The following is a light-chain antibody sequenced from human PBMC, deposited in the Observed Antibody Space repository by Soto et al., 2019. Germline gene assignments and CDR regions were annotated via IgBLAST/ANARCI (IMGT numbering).Light chain of an antibody. CDR1: QSVSSSY. CDR2: GAS. J-gene: IGKJ1*01. CDR3: QQYGSSPWT. V-gene: IGKV3-20*01. Sequence: EIVSTQSPGTLSLSPGERATLSCRASQSVSSSYLAWYQQKPAQAPRLLIYGASSRATGIPDRFSGSWSWTDFTLPISRLEPEGFAGYYCQQYGSSPWTFGQGTKVDI.